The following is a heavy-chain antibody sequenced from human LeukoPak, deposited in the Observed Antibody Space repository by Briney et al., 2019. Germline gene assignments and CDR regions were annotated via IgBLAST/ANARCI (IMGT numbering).Heavy chain of an antibody. D-gene: IGHD5-24*01. CDR2: IHRDDKT. V-gene: IGHV3-53*05. Sequence: GGSLRLSCAASGFTVSSSFIYWVRRAPGKGLEWVSFIHRDDKTYYADSVKGRFTISRDNSKNTLYLQMNSLRAEDTAVYYCAKDLGDGYNYPFDYWGQGTLVTVSS. J-gene: IGHJ4*02. CDR1: GFTVSSSF. CDR3: AKDLGDGYNYPFDY.